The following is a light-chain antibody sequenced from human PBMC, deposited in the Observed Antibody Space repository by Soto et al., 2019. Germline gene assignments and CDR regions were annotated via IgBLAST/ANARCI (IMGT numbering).Light chain of an antibody. J-gene: IGLJ2*01. CDR3: SSYAGSNNLV. CDR2: EVS. Sequence: ALTQPPSASGSPGQSVTISCTGTSSDVGGYDYVSWYQQHPGKAPKLMFYEVSKRPSGVPDRFSGSKSGNTASLTVSGLQAEDEADYYCSSYAGSNNLVFGGGTKVTVL. V-gene: IGLV2-8*01. CDR1: SSDVGGYDY.